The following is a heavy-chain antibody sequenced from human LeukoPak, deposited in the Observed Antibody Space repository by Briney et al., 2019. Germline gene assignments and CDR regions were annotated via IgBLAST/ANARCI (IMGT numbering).Heavy chain of an antibody. Sequence: SETLSLTCTVSGGSISPFYWNWIRQPPGKGLEWIGYIYYTGGTSYSPSLNSRATISVDTSKNQISLKLNSVTAADTAVYYCARGRIVEANTGAFDIWGQGTMVPVSS. D-gene: IGHD3-22*01. CDR3: ARGRIVEANTGAFDI. V-gene: IGHV4-59*12. CDR1: GGSISPFY. CDR2: IYYTGGT. J-gene: IGHJ3*02.